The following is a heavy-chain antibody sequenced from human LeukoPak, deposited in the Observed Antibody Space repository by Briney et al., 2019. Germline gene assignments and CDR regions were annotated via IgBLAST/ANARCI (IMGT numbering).Heavy chain of an antibody. CDR1: GFTFSSSW. CDR2: IDKHGNGK. J-gene: IGHJ4*02. V-gene: IGHV3-7*01. D-gene: IGHD1-26*01. CDR3: ARDAGWGYYDL. Sequence: GGSLRLSCVASGFTFSSSWVTWVRQAPGKGLEWVANIDKHGNGKYYVDSVKGRFAVSRDYASNSVFLQMDSLSAEDTSVYYCARDAGWGYYDLWGQGTPVTVSS.